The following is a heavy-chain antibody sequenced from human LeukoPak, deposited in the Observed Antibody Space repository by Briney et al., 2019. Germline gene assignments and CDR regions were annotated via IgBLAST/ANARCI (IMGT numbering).Heavy chain of an antibody. D-gene: IGHD4-17*01. J-gene: IGHJ3*02. CDR3: AREDYGDFGHAFDI. CDR2: IIPILGIA. Sequence: SVKVSCKASGYTFTDYGISWVRQAPGQGLEWMGRIIPILGIANYAQKFQGRVTITADKSTSTAYMELSSLRSEDTAVYYCAREDYGDFGHAFDIWGQGTMVTVSS. CDR1: GYTFTDYG. V-gene: IGHV1-69*04.